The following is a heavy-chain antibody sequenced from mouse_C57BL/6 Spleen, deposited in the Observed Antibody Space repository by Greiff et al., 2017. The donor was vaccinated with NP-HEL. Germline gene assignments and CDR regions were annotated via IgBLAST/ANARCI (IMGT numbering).Heavy chain of an antibody. CDR3: ALLYYGSSYY. Sequence: VQLQQSGAELVKPGASVKLSCKASGYTFTSYWMQWVNQRPGKGLEWIGEIDPSDSYTNYNRKFKGKATLTVDTSSNTAYMQLSSLTSEDSAVYYCALLYYGSSYYWGQGTTLTVSS. CDR1: GYTFTSYW. J-gene: IGHJ2*01. D-gene: IGHD1-1*01. CDR2: IDPSDSYT. V-gene: IGHV1-50*01.